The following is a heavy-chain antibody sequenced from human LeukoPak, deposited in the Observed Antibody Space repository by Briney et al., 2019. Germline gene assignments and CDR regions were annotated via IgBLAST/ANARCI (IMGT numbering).Heavy chain of an antibody. D-gene: IGHD1-7*01. CDR3: AIQAHDGTDNWLDP. Sequence: SETLSLTCTASGGSVRGLWCSWIRQPPGKGLEWIGNIYTSGITTYNPSLKSRVTISIDTSKNQFSLTLNSVTATDTAVYYCAIQAHDGTDNWLDPWGPGALVTVSS. V-gene: IGHV4-4*09. CDR2: IYTSGIT. J-gene: IGHJ5*02. CDR1: GGSVRGLW.